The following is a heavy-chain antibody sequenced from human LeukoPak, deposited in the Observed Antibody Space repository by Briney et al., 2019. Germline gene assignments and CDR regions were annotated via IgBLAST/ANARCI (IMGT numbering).Heavy chain of an antibody. D-gene: IGHD2-15*01. CDR3: ARVGDIVVVVAATPRHFQH. CDR2: INPNSGGT. CDR1: GDTFTGYY. J-gene: IGHJ1*01. V-gene: IGHV1-2*02. Sequence: ASQKVSCKASGDTFTGYYMHWVRQAPGQGLEWMGWINPNSGGTNYAQKFQGRVTMTRDTSISTAYMELSRLRSDDTAVYYCARVGDIVVVVAATPRHFQHWGQGTLVTVSS.